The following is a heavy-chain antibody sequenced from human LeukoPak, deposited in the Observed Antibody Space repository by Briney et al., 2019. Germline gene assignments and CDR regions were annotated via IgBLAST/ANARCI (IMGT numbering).Heavy chain of an antibody. V-gene: IGHV4-59*01. Sequence: SETLSLTCTVSGGSISSYYWSWIRQPPGKGLEWIGYLYYSGSTNYNPSLKSRVTISVDTSKNQFSLKLSSVTAADTAVYYCAASPYYGSGSYYEAPFDYWGQGTLVTVSS. CDR1: GGSISSYY. CDR2: LYYSGST. D-gene: IGHD3-10*01. J-gene: IGHJ4*02. CDR3: AASPYYGSGSYYEAPFDY.